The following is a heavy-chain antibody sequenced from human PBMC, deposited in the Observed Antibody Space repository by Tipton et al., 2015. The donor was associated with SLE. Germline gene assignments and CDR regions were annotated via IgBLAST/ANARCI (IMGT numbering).Heavy chain of an antibody. D-gene: IGHD3-10*01. J-gene: IGHJ6*02. Sequence: QSGPEVKKPGASVKVSCKASGYPFSSYGLSWVRQAPGQGLEWMGWISAYDGKTNYGQKFKGRVTMTTDTSMRTAYMELRSLRSDDTAIYFCARVRVTMVQGVMTPIYGMDVWGQGTAVTVSS. CDR2: ISAYDGKT. CDR1: GYPFSSYG. V-gene: IGHV1-18*01. CDR3: ARVRVTMVQGVMTPIYGMDV.